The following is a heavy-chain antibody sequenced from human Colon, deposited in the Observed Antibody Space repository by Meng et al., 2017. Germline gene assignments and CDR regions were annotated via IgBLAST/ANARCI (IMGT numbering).Heavy chain of an antibody. J-gene: IGHJ4*02. Sequence: QVQVVQSGGGVKEPGASGRVSCKASGYTFTDQWIHWVRQAPGQGPEWMGRIHPNYGGTNLAQRFQGRVTMSRDTSISTAYLELSRLRPDDTAVYYCVRDFRVTDHWGQGTLVTVSS. CDR2: IHPNYGGT. CDR1: GYTFTDQW. V-gene: IGHV1-2*06. CDR3: VRDFRVTDH. D-gene: IGHD2-8*01.